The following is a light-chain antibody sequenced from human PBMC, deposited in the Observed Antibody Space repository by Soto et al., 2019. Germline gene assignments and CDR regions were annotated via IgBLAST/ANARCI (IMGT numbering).Light chain of an antibody. V-gene: IGKV1-5*01. CDR2: DAS. CDR3: QQYSSLWT. J-gene: IGKJ1*01. Sequence: DIPMTHSRSPLSASVGARVTITRLGSQTISRWLAWYQQKPGKAPQVLIYDASTLESGVPSRFSGSGSGTEFTLTINNLQPDDLATSYCQQYSSLWTFGTWTKVDIK. CDR1: QTISRW.